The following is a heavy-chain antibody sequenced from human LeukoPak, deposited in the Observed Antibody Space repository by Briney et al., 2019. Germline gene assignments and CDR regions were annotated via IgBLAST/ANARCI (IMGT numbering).Heavy chain of an antibody. CDR1: GYSFTGYY. CDR2: INPHSDDT. J-gene: IGHJ4*02. V-gene: IGHV1-2*02. D-gene: IGHD3-10*01. Sequence: ASVKVSCKASGYSFTGYYIHWVRPAPGQGLAWMGWINPHSDDTNYAQRFQGRVTMTRDTSISTVYMELSGLTFDDTAVYYCARAQYYYPHHYYVYWGQGTLVTVSS. CDR3: ARAQYYYPHHYYVY.